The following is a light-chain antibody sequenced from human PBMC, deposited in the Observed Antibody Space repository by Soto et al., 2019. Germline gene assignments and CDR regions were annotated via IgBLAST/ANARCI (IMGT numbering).Light chain of an antibody. Sequence: IRMTQSPSSLSASVGYTVTITCRASQSISSHLNWYQQKQGKAPNLLMYTASNLQSGVPSRFSGSGYGTDFTLTISSLQTEDFATYYCQQSYSTPISFGQGTRLEIK. CDR3: QQSYSTPIS. CDR1: QSISSH. V-gene: IGKV1-39*01. CDR2: TAS. J-gene: IGKJ5*01.